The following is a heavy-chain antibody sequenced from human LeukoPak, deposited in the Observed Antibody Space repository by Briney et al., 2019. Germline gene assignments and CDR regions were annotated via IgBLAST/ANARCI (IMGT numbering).Heavy chain of an antibody. CDR2: IKQDGSEI. CDR3: ARDVKPGYSSGD. D-gene: IGHD6-25*01. V-gene: IGHV3-7*01. J-gene: IGHJ4*02. CDR1: GFTFSGYW. Sequence: GGSLRLSCAASGFTFSGYWMSWVRQAPGKGPEWVANIKQDGSEIYYVDSVKGRFTISRDNAKNSLYLQMNSLRAEDTAVYYCARDVKPGYSSGDWGQGTLVTVSS.